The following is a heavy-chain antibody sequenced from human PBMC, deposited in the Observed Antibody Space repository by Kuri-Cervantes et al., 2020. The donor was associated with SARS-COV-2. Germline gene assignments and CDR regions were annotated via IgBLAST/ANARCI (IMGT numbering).Heavy chain of an antibody. CDR1: GGTFSSYA. CDR2: IIPIFGTA. J-gene: IGHJ2*01. CDR3: ARETYDSSGYHIPTRNWYFGL. Sequence: SVKVSCKASGGTFSSYAISWVRQAPGQGLEWMGGIIPIFGTANYAQKFQGRVTITADKSTSTAYMELSSLRSEDTAVNYCARETYDSSGYHIPTRNWYFGLWGRGTLVTVSS. V-gene: IGHV1-69*06. D-gene: IGHD3-22*01.